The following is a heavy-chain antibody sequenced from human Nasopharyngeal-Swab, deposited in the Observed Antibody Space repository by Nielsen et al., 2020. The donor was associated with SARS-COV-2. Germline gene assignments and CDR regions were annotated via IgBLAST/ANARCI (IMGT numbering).Heavy chain of an antibody. Sequence: SPTLSLTCAVYGGSFSGYYWSWIRQPPGKGLEWIGEINHSGSTNYNPSLKSRVIISVDTSKNQFSLKLSSVTAADTAVYYCARTDIVVVPAATTPRKDGMDVWGQGTTVTVSS. V-gene: IGHV4-34*01. CDR1: GGSFSGYY. CDR2: INHSGST. D-gene: IGHD2-2*01. J-gene: IGHJ6*02. CDR3: ARTDIVVVPAATTPRKDGMDV.